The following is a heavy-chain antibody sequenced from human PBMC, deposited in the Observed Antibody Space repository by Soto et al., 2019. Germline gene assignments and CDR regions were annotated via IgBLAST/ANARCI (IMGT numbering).Heavy chain of an antibody. CDR3: ASRLGYCSSTSCYSEEYYYYGMDV. Sequence: GASVKVSCKASGYTFTGYYMHWVRQAPGQGLEWMGWINPNSGGTNYAQKFQGRVTMTRDTSISTAYTELSRLRSDDTAVYYCASRLGYCSSTSCYSEEYYYYGMDVWGQGTTVTVSS. J-gene: IGHJ6*02. V-gene: IGHV1-2*02. CDR2: INPNSGGT. D-gene: IGHD2-2*02. CDR1: GYTFTGYY.